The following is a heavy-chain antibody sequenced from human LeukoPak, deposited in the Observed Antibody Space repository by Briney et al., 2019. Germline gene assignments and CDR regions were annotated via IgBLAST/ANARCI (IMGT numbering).Heavy chain of an antibody. D-gene: IGHD3-10*01. CDR2: ISGSGGST. V-gene: IGHV3-23*01. Sequence: GGTLRLSCAASGFTFSSYGMSWVRQAPGKGLEWVSAISGSGGSTYYADSVKGRFTISGDNSKNTLHLQMNSLRAEDTAVYYCAKSDYLWFGELRWFDPWGQGTLVTVSS. CDR3: AKSDYLWFGELRWFDP. J-gene: IGHJ5*02. CDR1: GFTFSSYG.